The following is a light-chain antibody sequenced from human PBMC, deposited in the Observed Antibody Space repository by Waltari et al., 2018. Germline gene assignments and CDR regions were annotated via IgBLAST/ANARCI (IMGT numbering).Light chain of an antibody. CDR1: QSISSW. V-gene: IGKV1-5*03. CDR3: QHQA. J-gene: IGKJ1*01. CDR2: KAS. Sequence: DIQMTQSPSTLSASVGDRVTITCRASQSISSWLAWYQQKPGKAHKLRIYKASSLESGVPSRFSGSGSGTEFTLTISSLQPDDFATYYCQHQAFGQGTKVEIK.